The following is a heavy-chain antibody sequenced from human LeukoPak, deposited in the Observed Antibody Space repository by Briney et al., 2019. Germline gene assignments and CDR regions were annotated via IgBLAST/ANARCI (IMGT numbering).Heavy chain of an antibody. CDR2: IYTSGST. Sequence: SETLSLTCTFSGASISYYYWTWIRQPAGKGQEWIGRIYTSGSTNYNPSLKSRVTMSVDTSTNQFSLRLSSVTAADTAVYYCARDCSSTSCYTMPGDYWGQGTLVTVSS. CDR1: GASISYYY. J-gene: IGHJ4*02. V-gene: IGHV4-4*07. CDR3: ARDCSSTSCYTMPGDY. D-gene: IGHD2-2*02.